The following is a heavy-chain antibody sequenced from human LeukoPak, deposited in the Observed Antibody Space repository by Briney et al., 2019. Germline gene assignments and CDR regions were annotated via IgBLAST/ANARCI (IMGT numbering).Heavy chain of an antibody. D-gene: IGHD3-22*01. J-gene: IGHJ4*02. CDR3: ARGRTYYYDSSGYSLLV. CDR2: INPNSGGT. Sequence: ASVKVSCKASGYTFTGYYMHWVRQAPGQGLEWLGWINPNSGGTNYAQKFQGRVTMTRDTSISTAYMELSRLRSDDTAVYYCARGRTYYYDSSGYSLLVWGQGTLVTVSS. CDR1: GYTFTGYY. V-gene: IGHV1-2*02.